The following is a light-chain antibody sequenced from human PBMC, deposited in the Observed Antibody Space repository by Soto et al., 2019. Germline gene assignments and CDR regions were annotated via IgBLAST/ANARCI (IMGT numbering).Light chain of an antibody. CDR2: GAS. Sequence: EIVRTQSPAPLSVSPGERATLSCRARQSVNSKLAWYQQTPGRAPRLLIDGASTRATVIPARCSSSGSGTLFPLTSSIMTAEFVAVYYCQHYNNWWTFGQGTKVDIK. V-gene: IGKV3-15*01. CDR3: QHYNNWWT. J-gene: IGKJ1*01. CDR1: QSVNSK.